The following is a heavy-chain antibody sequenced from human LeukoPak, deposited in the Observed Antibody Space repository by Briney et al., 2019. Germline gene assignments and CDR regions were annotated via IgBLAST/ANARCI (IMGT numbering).Heavy chain of an antibody. D-gene: IGHD5-18*01. CDR3: AKESGYSYGYTAY. V-gene: IGHV3-23*01. J-gene: IGHJ4*02. Sequence: PGGSLRLSCAASGFTFSSYWMHWVRQAPGKGLEWVSAISGSGGSTYYADSVKGRFTISRDNSKNTLYLQMNSLRAEDTAVYYCAKESGYSYGYTAYWGQGTLVTVSS. CDR2: ISGSGGST. CDR1: GFTFSSYW.